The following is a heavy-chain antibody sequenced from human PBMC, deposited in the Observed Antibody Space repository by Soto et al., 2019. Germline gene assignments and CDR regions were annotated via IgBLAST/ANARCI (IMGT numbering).Heavy chain of an antibody. Sequence: EVQLVESGGGLVQPGRSLRLSCAASGFTFDDYVMHWVRQAPGKGLEWVSGISWNSGSIGYADSVKGRFTISRDNAKNSLYLQMNSLRAEDTALYYCAKGRTRAVYAFDIWGQGTMVTVSS. CDR2: ISWNSGSI. CDR1: GFTFDDYV. D-gene: IGHD1-26*01. V-gene: IGHV3-9*01. CDR3: AKGRTRAVYAFDI. J-gene: IGHJ3*02.